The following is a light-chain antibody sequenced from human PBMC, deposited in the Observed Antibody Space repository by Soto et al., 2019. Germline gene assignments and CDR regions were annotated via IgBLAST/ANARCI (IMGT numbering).Light chain of an antibody. V-gene: IGKV3-11*01. Sequence: EIVLTQSPATLSLSPGERATLSCGASQSVSSSLAWYQQKPGQAPRLLIYDASSRATGIPARFSGSGSGTDFALTISSLEPEDFAVYYCHHRGNGITFGQGTRLEIK. CDR2: DAS. J-gene: IGKJ5*01. CDR1: QSVSSS. CDR3: HHRGNGIT.